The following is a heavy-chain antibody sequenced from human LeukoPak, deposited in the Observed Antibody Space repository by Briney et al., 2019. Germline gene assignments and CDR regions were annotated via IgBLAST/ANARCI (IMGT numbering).Heavy chain of an antibody. CDR3: ARTYYDSGNGY. Sequence: PGGSLRLSCVASGFTFSSYWMSWVRQAPGKGLEWVANIKPDGSEKYYLDSVKGRFTISRDNAQNSLYLQMNSLRAADTAVYYCARTYYDSGNGYRGQGTLVTVSS. V-gene: IGHV3-7*01. CDR2: IKPDGSEK. CDR1: GFTFSSYW. J-gene: IGHJ4*02. D-gene: IGHD3-10*01.